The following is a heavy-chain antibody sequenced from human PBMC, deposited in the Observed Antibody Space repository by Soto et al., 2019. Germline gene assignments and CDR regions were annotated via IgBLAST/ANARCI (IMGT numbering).Heavy chain of an antibody. V-gene: IGHV5-10-1*01. Sequence: GESLKISCKGSGYSFTSYWISWVRQMPGKGLEWMGRIDPSDSYTNYSPSFQGHVTISADKSISTAYLQWSSLKASDTAMYYCARHVAARQYYHYGMDVWGQGTTVTVSS. CDR3: ARHVAARQYYHYGMDV. CDR1: GYSFTSYW. CDR2: IDPSDSYT. J-gene: IGHJ6*02. D-gene: IGHD6-6*01.